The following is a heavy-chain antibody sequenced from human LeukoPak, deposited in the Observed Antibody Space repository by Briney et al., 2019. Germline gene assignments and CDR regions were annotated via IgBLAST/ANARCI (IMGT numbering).Heavy chain of an antibody. J-gene: IGHJ4*02. V-gene: IGHV4-4*09. CDR2: IYTSGGT. CDR3: ARRVGARFDY. D-gene: IGHD1-26*01. Sequence: SETLSLTCTVSGGSISSYYWSWIRQPPGKGLEWIGYIYTSGGTNYNPSLKSRVTISVDTSKNQFSLKLSSVTAADTAVYYCARRVGARFDYWGQGTLVTVSS. CDR1: GGSISSYY.